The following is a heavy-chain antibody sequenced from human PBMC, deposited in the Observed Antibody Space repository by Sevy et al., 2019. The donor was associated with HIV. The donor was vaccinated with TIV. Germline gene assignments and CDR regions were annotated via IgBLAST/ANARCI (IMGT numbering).Heavy chain of an antibody. CDR2: VKQDMSEK. CDR3: ARAQQVTMLVVIGGLYFDL. V-gene: IGHV3-7*01. Sequence: GGSLRLSCAASGFTYSSYGMHWVRQAPGKGLEWVANVKQDMSEKYYADSVKGRFTISRDNAKNSLYLQMNSLRAEDTAVYYCARAQQVTMLVVIGGLYFDLWGQGTLVTVSS. D-gene: IGHD2-21*01. J-gene: IGHJ4*02. CDR1: GFTYSSYG.